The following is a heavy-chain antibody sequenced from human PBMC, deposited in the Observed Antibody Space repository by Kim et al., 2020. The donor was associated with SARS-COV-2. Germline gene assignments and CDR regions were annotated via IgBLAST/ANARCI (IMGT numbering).Heavy chain of an antibody. Sequence: GGSLRLSCAASGFTFDDYGMSWVRQAPGKGLEWVSGINWNGGSTGYADSVKGRFTISRDNAKNSLYLQMNSLRAEDTALYHCARYSSSSWYPQSPLDYWGQGTLVTVSS. CDR3: ARYSSSSWYPQSPLDY. CDR2: INWNGGST. D-gene: IGHD6-13*01. J-gene: IGHJ4*02. V-gene: IGHV3-20*01. CDR1: GFTFDDYG.